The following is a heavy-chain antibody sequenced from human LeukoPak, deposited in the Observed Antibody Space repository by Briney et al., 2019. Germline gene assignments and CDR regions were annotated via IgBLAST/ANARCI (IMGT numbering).Heavy chain of an antibody. D-gene: IGHD3-22*01. J-gene: IGHJ3*02. V-gene: IGHV4-59*08. CDR3: ARHRDSSALEAFDI. CDR1: GGSISSFY. CDR2: VSYSGTT. Sequence: SETLSLACTVSGGSISSFYCSWIRQPPGKGLEWIGCVSYSGTTNYNPSLRSRVTLSVDTSKSHFSLKLSSVTAADTAVYYCARHRDSSALEAFDIWGQGTLVTVSS.